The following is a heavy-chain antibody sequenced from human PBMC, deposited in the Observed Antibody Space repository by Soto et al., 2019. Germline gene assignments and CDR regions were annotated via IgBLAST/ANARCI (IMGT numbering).Heavy chain of an antibody. CDR1: GGTFSSYT. Sequence: SCKASGGTFSSYTISWVRQAPGQGLEWVGRIKSKTDGGTTDYAAPVKGRFTISRDDSKNTLYLQMNSLKTEDTAVYYCTTGFTRLAAFDIWGQGTMVTVSS. V-gene: IGHV3-15*01. CDR2: IKSKTDGGTT. CDR3: TTGFTRLAAFDI. D-gene: IGHD6-6*01. J-gene: IGHJ3*02.